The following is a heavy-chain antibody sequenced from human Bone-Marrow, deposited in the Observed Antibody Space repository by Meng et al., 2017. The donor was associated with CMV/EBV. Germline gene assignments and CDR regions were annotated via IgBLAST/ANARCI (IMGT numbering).Heavy chain of an antibody. CDR3: AKLTGSYDFWTNNRAFDI. Sequence: SLKISCAASGFTFDDYAMHWVRQAPGKGLEWVSGISWNSGSIGYADSVKGRFTISRDNAKTSLYLQMNSLRAEDTALYYCAKLTGSYDFWTNNRAFDIWGQGTMVTVSS. CDR1: GFTFDDYA. CDR2: ISWNSGSI. V-gene: IGHV3-9*01. J-gene: IGHJ3*02. D-gene: IGHD3-3*01.